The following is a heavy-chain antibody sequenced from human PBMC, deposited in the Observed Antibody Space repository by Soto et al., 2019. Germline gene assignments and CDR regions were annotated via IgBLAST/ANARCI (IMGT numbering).Heavy chain of an antibody. CDR3: ARRMVVESIAARRYYYYYMDV. CDR2: IYPGDSDT. J-gene: IGHJ6*03. CDR1: GYSFTSYW. D-gene: IGHD6-6*01. Sequence: GESLKISCKGSGYSFTSYWIGWVRQMPGKGLEWMGIIYPGDSDTRYSPSFQGQVTISADKSISTAYLQWSSLKASDTAMYYCARRMVVESIAARRYYYYYMDVWGKGTTVTVSS. V-gene: IGHV5-51*01.